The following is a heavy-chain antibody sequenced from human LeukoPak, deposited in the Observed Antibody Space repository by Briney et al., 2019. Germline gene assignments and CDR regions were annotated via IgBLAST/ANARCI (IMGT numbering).Heavy chain of an antibody. V-gene: IGHV4-59*08. CDR3: ARHGTISSESYSDY. D-gene: IGHD1-14*01. CDR1: GGSVSSYY. Sequence: SETLSLTCSVSGGSVSSYYWSWIRQSPGKGLEWIGYIHNSGSTNYNPSLKSRVTGFVDTSKNQVSLRLSSVTAADTAVYYCARHGTISSESYSDYWGQGALVTASS. CDR2: IHNSGST. J-gene: IGHJ4*02.